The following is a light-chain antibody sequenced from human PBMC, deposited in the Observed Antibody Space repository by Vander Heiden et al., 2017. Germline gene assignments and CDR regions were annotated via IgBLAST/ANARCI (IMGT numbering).Light chain of an antibody. Sequence: DIPMTQSPSSLSASVGDRVTITCRASQTISHYFNWYQQKPGKARKLLICASSSLQDRVPSRVSVSGSGADFTRTCSDLQPEDFATYYCQQSYNSPRTFGQGTMLEIK. J-gene: IGKJ1*01. CDR3: QQSYNSPRT. V-gene: IGKV1-39*01. CDR2: ASS. CDR1: QTISHY.